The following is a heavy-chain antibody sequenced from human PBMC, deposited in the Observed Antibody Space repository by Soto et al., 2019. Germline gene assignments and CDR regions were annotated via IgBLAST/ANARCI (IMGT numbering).Heavy chain of an antibody. CDR3: ARDCSSTSCYNDAFDI. CDR1: GFTFSSYS. D-gene: IGHD2-2*01. V-gene: IGHV3-21*01. CDR2: ISSSSSYI. Sequence: GGSLRLSCAASGFTFSSYSMNWVRQAPGKGLEWVSSISSSSSYIYYADSVKGRFTISRDNAKNSLYLQMNSPRAEDTAVYYCARDCSSTSCYNDAFDIWGQGTMVTVSS. J-gene: IGHJ3*02.